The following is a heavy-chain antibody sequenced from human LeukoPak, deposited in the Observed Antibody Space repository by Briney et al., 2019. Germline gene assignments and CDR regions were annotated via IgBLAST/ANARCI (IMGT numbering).Heavy chain of an antibody. Sequence: ASVKVSCKVSGYTLTELSMHWVRQAPGKGLEWMGGFDPEDGETIYAQKFQGRVTMTEDTSTDTAYMELSCLRSEDTAVYYCATDILVPAAMKDYWGQGTLVTVSS. D-gene: IGHD2-2*01. J-gene: IGHJ4*02. CDR1: GYTLTELS. CDR2: FDPEDGET. V-gene: IGHV1-24*01. CDR3: ATDILVPAAMKDY.